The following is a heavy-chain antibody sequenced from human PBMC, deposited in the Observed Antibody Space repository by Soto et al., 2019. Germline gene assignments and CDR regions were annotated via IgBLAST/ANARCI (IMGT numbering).Heavy chain of an antibody. J-gene: IGHJ5*02. V-gene: IGHV1-2*04. CDR3: ARVKDADYRNWFDP. D-gene: IGHD4-17*01. CDR1: GYTFSDYY. CDR2: INPKSGDT. Sequence: QVQLVQSGAEVKKPGASVKVSCKASGYTFSDYYMHWVRQAPGQGLEWMGWINPKSGDTSYAQKFQGWVTMTRDTSISTGYRELSRLRSDDTAVYYCARVKDADYRNWFDPWGQGTLVTVSS.